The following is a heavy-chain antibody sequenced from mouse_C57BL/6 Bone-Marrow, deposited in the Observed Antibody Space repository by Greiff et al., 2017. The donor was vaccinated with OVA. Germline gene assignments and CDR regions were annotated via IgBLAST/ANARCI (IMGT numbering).Heavy chain of an antibody. CDR1: GFNIKDYY. V-gene: IGHV14-2*01. Sequence: EVQLQQSGAELVKPGASVKLSCTASGFNIKDYYMHWVKQRTEQGLEWIGRIDPEDGETKYAPKFQGQAPITADTSSNTAYLQLCSLSSEDTAVDYCASPYSNSVNYFDYWGQGTTLTVSS. CDR2: IDPEDGET. D-gene: IGHD2-5*01. CDR3: ASPYSNSVNYFDY. J-gene: IGHJ2*01.